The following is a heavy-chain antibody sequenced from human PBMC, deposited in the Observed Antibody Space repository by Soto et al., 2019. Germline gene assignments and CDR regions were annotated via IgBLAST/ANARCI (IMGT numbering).Heavy chain of an antibody. J-gene: IGHJ6*02. CDR3: AKGRSYYYYYGVDV. CDR1: GFTFDDYG. CDR2: IIDSGAST. V-gene: IGHV3-23*01. Sequence: GGSLRLSCAASGFTFDDYGMSWVRQAPGKGLEWVSDIIDSGASTYYADSVKGRFTISRDNSKSTLYLQMNSLRAEDTALYYCAKGRSYYYYYGVDVWGQGTTVTVS.